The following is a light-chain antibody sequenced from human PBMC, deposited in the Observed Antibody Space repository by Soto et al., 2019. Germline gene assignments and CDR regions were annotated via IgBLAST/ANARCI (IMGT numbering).Light chain of an antibody. V-gene: IGKV3-20*01. J-gene: IGKJ5*01. Sequence: EIVLTQSPGTLSLSPGERTPLSCRARQRVSSSYLDGYQQKPGQAPRLLIYGASSRATGIPDRFSGSGSGTDFTLTISRLEPEDLAVYYCQQYGSLFGQGTRLEIK. CDR1: QRVSSSY. CDR3: QQYGSL. CDR2: GAS.